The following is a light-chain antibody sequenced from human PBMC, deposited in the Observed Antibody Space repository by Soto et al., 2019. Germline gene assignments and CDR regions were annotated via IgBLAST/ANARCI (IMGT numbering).Light chain of an antibody. V-gene: IGKV3-15*01. CDR1: QSVSRN. CDR2: GAS. Sequence: EIVMTQSPATLSVSPGERATLSCRASQSVSRNLAWYQQKPGQAPRLLISGASTRATGIPARFSGSGSGTEFTLTIGSLQSEDFAVYYCQQYTNWPPYTFGQGTKLEIK. CDR3: QQYTNWPPYT. J-gene: IGKJ2*01.